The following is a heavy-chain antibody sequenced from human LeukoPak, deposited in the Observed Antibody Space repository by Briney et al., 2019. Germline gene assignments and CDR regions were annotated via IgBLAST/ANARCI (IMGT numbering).Heavy chain of an antibody. J-gene: IGHJ1*01. Sequence: SETLSLTCTVSGGSITSGSYYWSWIRQPAGKGLECIGRVYISGSTNYNPSLAGRATISIDTSKNQFSLKLSPVTAADTAVYYCAGPSGSASDTEYFQNWGQGTLVTVSS. CDR3: AGPSGSASDTEYFQN. D-gene: IGHD6-13*01. CDR1: GGSITSGSYY. CDR2: VYISGST. V-gene: IGHV4-61*02.